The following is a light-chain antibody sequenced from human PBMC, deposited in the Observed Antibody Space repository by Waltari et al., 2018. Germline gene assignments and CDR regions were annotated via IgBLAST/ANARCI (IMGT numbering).Light chain of an antibody. Sequence: GERATLSCRASQSVTRYVAWYQQRPGQAPRLLIYDASNRATGIPARFSGSGSGTDITLTISSLEPEDFAVYYCQQRSNWPPITFGQGTRLEIK. CDR3: QQRSNWPPIT. CDR2: DAS. J-gene: IGKJ5*01. CDR1: QSVTRY. V-gene: IGKV3-11*01.